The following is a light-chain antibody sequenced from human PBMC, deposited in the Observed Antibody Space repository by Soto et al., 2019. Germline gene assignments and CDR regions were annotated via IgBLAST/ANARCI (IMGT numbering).Light chain of an antibody. Sequence: ESVLTQSQGTLSLSAGERCSLSCRSRQRFSSNYLAWYQQKPCQAPRLLIYGASTRATGIPDRFSGSGSGTDFTLTISRLEPEDSAVYYCQQYGSSPTWTFGQGTKVDIK. CDR2: GAS. CDR1: QRFSSNY. J-gene: IGKJ1*01. CDR3: QQYGSSPTWT. V-gene: IGKV3-20*01.